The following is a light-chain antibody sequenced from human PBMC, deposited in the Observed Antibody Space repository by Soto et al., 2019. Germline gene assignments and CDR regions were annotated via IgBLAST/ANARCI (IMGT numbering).Light chain of an antibody. CDR1: QTISSW. CDR3: QQVSGYPLS. V-gene: IGKV1-5*03. CDR2: KAS. Sequence: DIQMTQSPSTLSGSVGDRVTITCRASQTISSWLAWYQQKPGKAPKLLIYKASTLKSGVPSRFSGSGSGSEFTLTIGSLQPEDFATYYCQQVSGYPLSSGGGTKVDIK. J-gene: IGKJ4*01.